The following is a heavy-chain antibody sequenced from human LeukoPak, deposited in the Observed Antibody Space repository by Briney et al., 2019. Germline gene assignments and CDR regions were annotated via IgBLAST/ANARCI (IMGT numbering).Heavy chain of an antibody. J-gene: IGHJ4*02. CDR1: GFTFSSYA. CDR2: ISSNGGST. V-gene: IGHV3-64*01. D-gene: IGHD1-26*01. CDR3: ARDRFSSGIVGATILY. Sequence: PGGSLRLSCAASGFTFSSYAMHRVRQAPGKGLEYVSAISSNGGSTYYANSVKGRFTISRDNSKNTLYLQMGSLRAEDMAVYYCARDRFSSGIVGATILYWGQGTLVTVSS.